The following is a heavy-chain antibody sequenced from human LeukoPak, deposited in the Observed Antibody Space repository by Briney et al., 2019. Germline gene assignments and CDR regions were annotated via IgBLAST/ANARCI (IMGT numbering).Heavy chain of an antibody. CDR1: GDSLNSYY. D-gene: IGHD5-24*01. CDR2: IFYSGSS. CDR3: ARIPERFFDY. J-gene: IGHJ4*02. V-gene: IGHV4-59*01. Sequence: SETLSLTCTVSGDSLNSYYWSWIRQPPGEGLQWIGYIFYSGSSNYNASLRSRVAISVDTSKNQFSLMLTSVTAADTAVYYCARIPERFFDYWGQGILVTVSS.